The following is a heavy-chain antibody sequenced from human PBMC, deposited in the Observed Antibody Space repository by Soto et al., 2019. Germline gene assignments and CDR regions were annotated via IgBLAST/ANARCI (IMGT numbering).Heavy chain of an antibody. CDR2: ISAYNGNT. CDR1: GYTFTSYG. Sequence: ASVKVSCKASGYTFTSYGISWVRQAPGQGLEWMGWISAYNGNTNYAQKLQGRVTMTTDTSTSTAYMELRSLRSDDTAVYYCAREDYYDSSGFSYFDYWGQGTLVTVSS. D-gene: IGHD3-22*01. CDR3: AREDYYDSSGFSYFDY. V-gene: IGHV1-18*01. J-gene: IGHJ4*02.